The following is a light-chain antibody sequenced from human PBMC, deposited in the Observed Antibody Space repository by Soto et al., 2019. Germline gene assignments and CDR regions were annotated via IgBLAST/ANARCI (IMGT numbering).Light chain of an antibody. CDR3: CSYAGSYFYV. Sequence: QSLLTQPRSVSGSPGQSVTISCTGTSSDVGGYNYVSWYQQHPGKAPKLMIYDVSKRPSGVPDRFSGSKSGNTASLTISGLQAEDEADYYCCSYAGSYFYVFGTGTKLTVL. V-gene: IGLV2-11*01. J-gene: IGLJ1*01. CDR2: DVS. CDR1: SSDVGGYNY.